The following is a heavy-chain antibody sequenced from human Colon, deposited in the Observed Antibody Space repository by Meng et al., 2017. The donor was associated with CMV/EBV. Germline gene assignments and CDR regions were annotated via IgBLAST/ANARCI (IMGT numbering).Heavy chain of an antibody. D-gene: IGHD2-15*01. J-gene: IGHJ4*02. CDR3: ARDQEDSLFDY. CDR1: GFTFSSSA. Sequence: GESLKISCTASGFTFSSSAMSWVRQVPGRGLEWVSAIGGSDKTTHYADSVKGRFTISRDNSKNTLYLQMNSLRAEDTAVYYCARDQEDSLFDYWGQGTLVTVSS. V-gene: IGHV3-23*01. CDR2: IGGSDKTT.